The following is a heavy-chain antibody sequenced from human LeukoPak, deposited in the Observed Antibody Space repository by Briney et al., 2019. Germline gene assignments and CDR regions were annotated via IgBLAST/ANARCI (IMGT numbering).Heavy chain of an antibody. Sequence: GESLKISCKGSGYSFTSYWISWVRQMPGKGLEWMGIIYPSDSGTRYSPSFQGQVTISADKSISTAYLQWSSLKASDTAMYYCARPAVAGTLGFFDYWGQGTLVTVSS. D-gene: IGHD6-19*01. CDR1: GYSFTSYW. CDR2: IYPSDSGT. V-gene: IGHV5-51*01. J-gene: IGHJ4*02. CDR3: ARPAVAGTLGFFDY.